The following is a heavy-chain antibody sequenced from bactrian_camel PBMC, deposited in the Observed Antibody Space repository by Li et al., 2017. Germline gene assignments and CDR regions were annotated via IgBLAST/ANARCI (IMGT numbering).Heavy chain of an antibody. V-gene: IGHV3S31*01. D-gene: IGHD5*01. CDR3: TAEGWLDAELDEYNY. J-gene: IGHJ4*01. CDR2: MSTGSART. Sequence: VQLVESGGGLVTPGGSLRLSCAASEFTFSSYAMSWVRQAPGKGLEWVSGMSTGSARTHYADSVQGRFTMSSDNAKNTLTLQMNSLKEDDTAVYYCTAEGWLDAELDEYNYWGQGTQVTVS. CDR1: EFTFSSYA.